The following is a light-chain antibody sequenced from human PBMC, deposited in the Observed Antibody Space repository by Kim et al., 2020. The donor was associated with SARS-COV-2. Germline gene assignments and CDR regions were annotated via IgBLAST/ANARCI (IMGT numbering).Light chain of an antibody. V-gene: IGKV1-5*03. CDR3: QQYNSYAT. J-gene: IGKJ1*01. Sequence: DIQMTQSPSTLSASVGDRVTITCRASQTISGMLAWYQQKPGKAPKLLIYKASSLESAVPSRFSGSGSGTEFTLTIYSLQPDDFATYYCQQYNSYATFGQGTKVDIK. CDR1: QTISGM. CDR2: KAS.